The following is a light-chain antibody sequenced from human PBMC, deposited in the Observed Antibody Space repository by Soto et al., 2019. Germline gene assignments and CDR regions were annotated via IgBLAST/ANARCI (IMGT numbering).Light chain of an antibody. CDR1: QIVSSY. CDR3: QLYGDSSPRIT. Sequence: ESVLTQSSATLSSPTVQRATLSCRSSQIVSSYLAWYQQKPGQAPRLLIYDASNRATGIPARFSGSGSGTDFTLTISRLEPEDFAVYYCQLYGDSSPRITFGKVTRLEIK. CDR2: DAS. J-gene: IGKJ5*01. V-gene: IGKV3-11*01.